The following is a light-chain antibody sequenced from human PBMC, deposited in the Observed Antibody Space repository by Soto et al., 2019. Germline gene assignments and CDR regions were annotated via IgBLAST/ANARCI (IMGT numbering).Light chain of an antibody. J-gene: IGLJ3*02. Sequence: QSALTQPRSVSGSPGQSVTISCTGTINDVGRYTFVSWHQQHPGKAPKLIIYDIYRRPSGVPDRFSGSKSGNTASLTISGLQAEDEADYCCCSHAGRSWVFGGGTKLTVL. CDR2: DIY. CDR1: INDVGRYTF. V-gene: IGLV2-11*01. CDR3: CSHAGRSWV.